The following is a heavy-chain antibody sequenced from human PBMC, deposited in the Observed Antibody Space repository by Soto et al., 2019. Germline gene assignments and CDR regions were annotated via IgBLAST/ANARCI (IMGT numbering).Heavy chain of an antibody. V-gene: IGHV3-23*01. Sequence: GGSLRLSCAASGFTFSSYAMSWVRQSPGKGLEGRSAFSGSVGSTYYADSVNGRFTISRDNSKNTLYLQMNSMRAEDTAVYYCATPFTVHTGADYYYYGMDVWGQGTTVTVSS. CDR2: FSGSVGST. CDR3: ATPFTVHTGADYYYYGMDV. CDR1: GFTFSSYA. J-gene: IGHJ6*02. D-gene: IGHD4-17*01.